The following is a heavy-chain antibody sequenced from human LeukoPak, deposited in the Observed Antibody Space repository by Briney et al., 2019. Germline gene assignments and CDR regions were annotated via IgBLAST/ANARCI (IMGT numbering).Heavy chain of an antibody. CDR2: IYYSGST. D-gene: IGHD6-19*01. CDR3: ARSIAVAGMSAFDV. CDR1: GGSISSGGYY. J-gene: IGHJ3*01. V-gene: IGHV4-31*03. Sequence: PSQTLSLTCTVSGGSISSGGYYWSWIRQHPGKGLEWIGYIYYSGSTYYNPSLKSRFTMSVDTSKNQLSLILSSVTAVDTAVYYCARSIAVAGMSAFDVWGQGTMVTVSS.